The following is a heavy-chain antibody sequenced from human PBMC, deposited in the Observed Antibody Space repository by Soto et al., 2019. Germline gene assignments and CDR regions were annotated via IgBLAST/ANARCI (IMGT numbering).Heavy chain of an antibody. CDR3: ARIRVTMVRGVIDAFDI. CDR2: ISSSSYI. D-gene: IGHD3-10*01. J-gene: IGHJ3*02. V-gene: IGHV3-21*01. Sequence: GGSLRLSCAASGFTFSSYSMNWVRQAPGKGLEWVSSISSSSYIYYADSVKGRFTISRDNAKNSLYLQMNSLRAEDTAVYYCARIRVTMVRGVIDAFDIWGQGTMVTVSS. CDR1: GFTFSSYS.